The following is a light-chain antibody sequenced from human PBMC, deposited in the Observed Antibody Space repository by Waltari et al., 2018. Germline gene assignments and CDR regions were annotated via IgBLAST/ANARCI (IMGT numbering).Light chain of an antibody. J-gene: IGKJ1*01. CDR1: QSVSDNY. V-gene: IGKV3-20*01. CDR2: DAS. CDR3: QQYGRSTWT. Sequence: EIVLTQSPGTLSLSPGERAPLSCRASQSVSDNYLAWYQQKPGQAPRLLIYDASSRATGIPDRFSGSGSGTDFSLSIRRLEPEDSAVYYCQQYGRSTWTFGQGTRVEI.